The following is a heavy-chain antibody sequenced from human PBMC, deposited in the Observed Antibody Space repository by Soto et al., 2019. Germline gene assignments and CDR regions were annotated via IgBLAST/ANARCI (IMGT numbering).Heavy chain of an antibody. CDR1: RGSISSEGYS. CDR2: IYHSGST. V-gene: IGHV4-30-2*01. Sequence: LSLTCAVSRGSISSEGYSWSWIRQPPGKDLEWIGYIYHSGSTYYNPSLKSRVTISVDRSKNQFSLKLSSVTAADTAVYYCARVPDRWGQGTLVT. D-gene: IGHD2-2*01. J-gene: IGHJ5*02. CDR3: ARVPDR.